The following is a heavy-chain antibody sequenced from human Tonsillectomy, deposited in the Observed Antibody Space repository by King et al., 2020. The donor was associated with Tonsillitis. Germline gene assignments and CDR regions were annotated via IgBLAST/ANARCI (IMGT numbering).Heavy chain of an antibody. D-gene: IGHD1-26*01. V-gene: IGHV3-74*01. CDR1: GFTFSSYW. CDR2: INSDGSST. Sequence: VQLVESGGGLVQPGGSLRLSCAASGFTFSSYWMHWVRQAPGKGLVWVSRINSDGSSTSYADSVKGRFTISRDKAKNTLYLQMNSLRAEDTAVYYCARDRFNSGHLDSWGQGTLAPVPS. J-gene: IGHJ4*02. CDR3: ARDRFNSGHLDS.